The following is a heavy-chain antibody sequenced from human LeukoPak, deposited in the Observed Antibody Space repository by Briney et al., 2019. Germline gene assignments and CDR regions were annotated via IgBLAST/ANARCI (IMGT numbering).Heavy chain of an antibody. J-gene: IGHJ4*02. V-gene: IGHV3-30*18. CDR3: AKVKEDRYYNSRGFYLDY. Sequence: QPGGSLRLSCAASGFTFSSHWMTWVRQAPGKGLEWVAAISYDGSDKYYTDSVKGRFTISRVNSENTLYLQMNSLRAEDTAIYYCAKVKEDRYYNSRGFYLDYWGQGTLVTVSS. CDR2: ISYDGSDK. CDR1: GFTFSSHW. D-gene: IGHD3-22*01.